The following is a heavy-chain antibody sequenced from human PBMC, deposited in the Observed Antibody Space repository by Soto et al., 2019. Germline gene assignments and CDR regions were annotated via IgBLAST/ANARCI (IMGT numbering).Heavy chain of an antibody. J-gene: IGHJ4*02. CDR3: ARDLGAFNYGSAYFDF. V-gene: IGHV3-33*01. CDR1: GFTLSTYG. Sequence: SLTLSSAPAGFTLSTYGMHWVRQAQGKGLEWVAVIWYDGSNQYYADSVKGRFTISRDNSKNVLYLQMNSLRAEDTAVYYCARDLGAFNYGSAYFDFWGQGTPVTVSS. CDR2: IWYDGSNQ. D-gene: IGHD3-10*01.